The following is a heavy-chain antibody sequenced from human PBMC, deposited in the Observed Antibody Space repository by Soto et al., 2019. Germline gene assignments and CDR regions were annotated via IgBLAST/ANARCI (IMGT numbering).Heavy chain of an antibody. CDR2: ISNNSSVK. J-gene: IGHJ4*02. CDR3: AKLVVVAANGY. D-gene: IGHD2-15*01. Sequence: GGSLRLSCAASGFTFSNYSINWVRQAPGKGLEWLSYISNNSSVKYYADSVKGRFTISRDNAKNTLYLQMNSLRAEDTAVYYCAKLVVVAANGYWGQGTLVTVSS. CDR1: GFTFSNYS. V-gene: IGHV3-48*01.